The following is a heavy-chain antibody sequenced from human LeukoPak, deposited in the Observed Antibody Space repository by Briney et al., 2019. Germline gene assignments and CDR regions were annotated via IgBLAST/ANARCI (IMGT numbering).Heavy chain of an antibody. V-gene: IGHV4-59*01. D-gene: IGHD6-19*01. CDR3: ASQKREQWLVRPDAFDI. Sequence: SETLSLTCTVSGGSISSYYWSWIRQPPGKGLELIGYIYYSGSTNYNPSLKSRVTISVDTSKNQFSLKLSSVTAADTAVYYCASQKREQWLVRPDAFDIWGQGTMVTVSS. J-gene: IGHJ3*02. CDR2: IYYSGST. CDR1: GGSISSYY.